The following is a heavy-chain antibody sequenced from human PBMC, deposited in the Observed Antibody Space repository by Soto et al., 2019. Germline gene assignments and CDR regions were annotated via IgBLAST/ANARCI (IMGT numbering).Heavy chain of an antibody. V-gene: IGHV1-2*02. CDR2: INPYSGST. CDR3: ARGAFTTSRGGMEV. J-gene: IGHJ6*02. Sequence: QVQLVQSGAEVKKPGASVKVSCKASGYTFTVNYIYWVRQTPGQGLEWIGWINPYSGSTTYAQKFQARVYMARVTSIDTVFMEVTRLRPDDTAVYYCARGAFTTSRGGMEVWGQGATVTVSS. CDR1: GYTFTVNY. D-gene: IGHD1-26*01.